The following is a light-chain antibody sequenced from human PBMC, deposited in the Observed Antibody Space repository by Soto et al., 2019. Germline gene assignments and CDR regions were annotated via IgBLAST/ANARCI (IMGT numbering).Light chain of an antibody. CDR2: AAS. CDR3: QQLNTYLPIT. J-gene: IGKJ5*01. CDR1: QGIRSY. Sequence: DIQMTQSPSSLSASIGDRVTITCRASQGIRSYLAWYQQKPGKAPKLLIYAASTLQSGVPSRFSGSGSGTEFTLTISSLQPEDFATYYCQQLNTYLPITFGQGTRLEV. V-gene: IGKV1-9*01.